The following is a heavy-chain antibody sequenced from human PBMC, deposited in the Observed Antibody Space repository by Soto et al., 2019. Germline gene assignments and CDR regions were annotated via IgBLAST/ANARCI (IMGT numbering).Heavy chain of an antibody. CDR3: ARDSRSVYYLDY. Sequence: QLQLQESGSGLVKPSQTLSLTCAVSGGSISSGGYSWNWIRQPPGKGLEWIGYIYHSGGTDYNPSLKSRVTITVDSSNNQFSLKLSSVTAADTAVYYCARDSRSVYYLDYWGQGTLVTVSS. CDR1: GGSISSGGYS. V-gene: IGHV4-30-2*01. D-gene: IGHD3-22*01. CDR2: IYHSGGT. J-gene: IGHJ4*02.